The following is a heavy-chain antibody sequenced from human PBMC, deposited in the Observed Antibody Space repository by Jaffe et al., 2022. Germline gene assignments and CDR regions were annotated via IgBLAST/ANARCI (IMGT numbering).Heavy chain of an antibody. D-gene: IGHD2-15*01. CDR1: GGTFSSYA. CDR3: ARVTVGYCSGGSCYSDPDY. Sequence: QVQLVQSGAEVKKPGSSVKVSCKASGGTFSSYAISWVRQAPGQGLEWMGGIIPIFGTANYAQKFQGRVTITADESTSTAYMELSSLRSEDTAVYYCARVTVGYCSGGSCYSDPDYWGQGTLVTVSS. CDR2: IIPIFGTA. V-gene: IGHV1-69*01. J-gene: IGHJ4*02.